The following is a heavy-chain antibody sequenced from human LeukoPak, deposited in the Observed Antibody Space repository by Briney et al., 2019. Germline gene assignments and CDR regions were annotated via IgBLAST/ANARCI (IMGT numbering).Heavy chain of an antibody. D-gene: IGHD2-15*01. V-gene: IGHV4-34*01. CDR2: INHSGST. CDR3: ARGKSVVVAATPAYYYYMDV. J-gene: IGHJ6*03. Sequence: KPGGSLRLSCAASGFTFSDYYMSWIRQPPGKGLEWIGEINHSGSTNYNPSLKSRVTISVDTSKNQFSLKLSSVTAADTAVYYCARGKSVVVAATPAYYYYMDVWGKGTTVTVSS. CDR1: GFTFSDYY.